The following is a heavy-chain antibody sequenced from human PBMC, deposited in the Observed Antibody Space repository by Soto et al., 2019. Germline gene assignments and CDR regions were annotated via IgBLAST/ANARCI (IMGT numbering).Heavy chain of an antibody. D-gene: IGHD6-13*01. J-gene: IGHJ4*02. CDR2: MNPNRGNT. CDR1: GYTFTSYD. Sequence: ASVKVSCKASGYTFTSYDINWVRQATGQGLEWMGWMNPNRGNTGYAQKFQGRVTMTRNTSISTAYMELSSLRSEDTAVYYCASREDSSSWYIFDYWGQGTLVTVSS. V-gene: IGHV1-8*01. CDR3: ASREDSSSWYIFDY.